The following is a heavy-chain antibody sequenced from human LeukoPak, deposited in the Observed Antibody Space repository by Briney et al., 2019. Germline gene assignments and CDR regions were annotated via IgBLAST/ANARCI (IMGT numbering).Heavy chain of an antibody. V-gene: IGHV1-2*02. CDR2: INPNSGGT. Sequence: ASVKVSCKAPGYTFTGYYMHWVRQAPGQELEWMGWINPNSGGTNYAQKFQGRVTMTRDTSISTAYMELSRLRSDDTGVYYCARDGYDFWSGYYGTFDPWGQGTLVTVSS. J-gene: IGHJ5*02. CDR1: GYTFTGYY. D-gene: IGHD3-3*01. CDR3: ARDGYDFWSGYYGTFDP.